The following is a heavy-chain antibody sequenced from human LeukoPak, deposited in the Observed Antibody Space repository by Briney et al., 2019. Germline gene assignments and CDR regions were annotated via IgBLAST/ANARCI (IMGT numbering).Heavy chain of an antibody. CDR3: AKDGVRPDFGDYYSADF. J-gene: IGHJ4*02. Sequence: GGSLRLSCAASGFSLSSYAMTWVRQAPGKGLEWVSTITGNGRYTYYADSVKGRFTISRDNSKNTLYLQMNSLRAEDTAVYYCAKDGVRPDFGDYYSADFWGQGTLVTVSS. D-gene: IGHD4-17*01. V-gene: IGHV3-23*01. CDR2: ITGNGRYT. CDR1: GFSLSSYA.